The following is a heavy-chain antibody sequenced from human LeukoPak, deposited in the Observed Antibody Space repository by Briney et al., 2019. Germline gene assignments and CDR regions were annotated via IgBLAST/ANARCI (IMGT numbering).Heavy chain of an antibody. Sequence: GGSLRLSCAASGFTVSSTYMTWVRQAPGKGLEWVSVIYNGDSTTYADSVKGRFTISRDNSKNTLFLQMNSLRAEDTALYYCARGIQWLVFDYWGQGPLVTVSS. D-gene: IGHD6-19*01. CDR1: GFTVSSTY. CDR3: ARGIQWLVFDY. CDR2: IYNGDST. V-gene: IGHV3-53*01. J-gene: IGHJ4*02.